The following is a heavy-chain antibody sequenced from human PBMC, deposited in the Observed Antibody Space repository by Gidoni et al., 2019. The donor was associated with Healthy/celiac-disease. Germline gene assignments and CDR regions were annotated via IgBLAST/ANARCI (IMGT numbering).Heavy chain of an antibody. D-gene: IGHD5-18*01. J-gene: IGHJ4*02. V-gene: IGHV3-15*01. Sequence: EVQLVESGGGLVKPGGSIRLSCAASGFTFSNAWMRWVRPAPGKRLEWFGRIKSKNDGGTTDYAASVKGRFTISIDDSKNTLYLQMNSLKTEDTAVYYCTTDSLIQILILWGQGTLVTVSS. CDR3: TTDSLIQILIL. CDR2: IKSKNDGGTT. CDR1: GFTFSNAW.